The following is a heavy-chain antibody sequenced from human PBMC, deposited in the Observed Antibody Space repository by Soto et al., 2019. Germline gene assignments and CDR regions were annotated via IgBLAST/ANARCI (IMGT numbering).Heavy chain of an antibody. V-gene: IGHV3-7*03. CDR1: GFTFNSYY. CDR2: IKPDGSEK. Sequence: EVQLVESGGGLVQPGGSLRLSCAASGFTFNSYYMSWVRQAPGEGLEWVANIKPDGSEKYYVDSVEGRFTISRDNARNSLYLQMNSLRAEDTAVYYCVRDWRDGYDHSFNHWGLGTPVTVSS. J-gene: IGHJ4*02. CDR3: VRDWRDGYDHSFNH. D-gene: IGHD5-12*01.